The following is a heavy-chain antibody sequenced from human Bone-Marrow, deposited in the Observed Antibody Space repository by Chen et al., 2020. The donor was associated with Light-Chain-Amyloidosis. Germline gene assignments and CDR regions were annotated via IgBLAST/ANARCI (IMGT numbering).Heavy chain of an antibody. J-gene: IGHJ6*02. CDR3: ARDTTGRNYDILTGYYAIGYGMDV. Sequence: EVQLVESGGGLVQPGGSLRLSCAASGFTFSSYWMHWVRQAPGKGLVWVSRINSDGSSPIYADSVKGRFTISRDNAKNTLYLQMNSLRAEDTAVYYCARDTTGRNYDILTGYYAIGYGMDVWGQGTTVTVSS. CDR1: GFTFSSYW. CDR2: INSDGSSP. D-gene: IGHD3-9*01. V-gene: IGHV3-74*01.